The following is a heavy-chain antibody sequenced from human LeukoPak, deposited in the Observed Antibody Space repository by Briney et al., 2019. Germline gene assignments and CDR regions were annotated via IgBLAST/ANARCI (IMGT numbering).Heavy chain of an antibody. CDR3: ARGTHSPAPLNTFGGVIVDWGVDY. Sequence: ASVKVSCKASGYTFTSYAMNWVRQAPGQGLEWMGWINTNTGNPTYAQGFTGRFVFSLDTSVSTAYLQISSLKAEDTAVYYCARGTHSPAPLNTFGGVIVDWGVDYWGQGTLVTVSS. J-gene: IGHJ4*02. CDR2: INTNTGNP. CDR1: GYTFTSYA. V-gene: IGHV7-4-1*02. D-gene: IGHD3-16*02.